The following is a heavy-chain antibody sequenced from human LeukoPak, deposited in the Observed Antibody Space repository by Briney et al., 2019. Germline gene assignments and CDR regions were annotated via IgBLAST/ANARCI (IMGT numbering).Heavy chain of an antibody. J-gene: IGHJ4*02. CDR1: GFTFSSYA. Sequence: PGGSLRLSCAASGFTFSSYAMSWVRQAPGKGLEWVSAMSGGGGFTYYADSVKGRFTISRDNSKNTLYLQMNSLRAEDTAVYYCARDVSWGSGIDYWGQGTLVTVSS. CDR2: MSGGGGFT. D-gene: IGHD7-27*01. V-gene: IGHV3-23*01. CDR3: ARDVSWGSGIDY.